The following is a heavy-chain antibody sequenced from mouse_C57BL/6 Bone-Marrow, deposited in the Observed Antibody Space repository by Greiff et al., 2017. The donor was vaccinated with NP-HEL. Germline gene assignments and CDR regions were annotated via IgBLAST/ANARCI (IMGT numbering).Heavy chain of an antibody. CDR1: GYTFTSYW. V-gene: IGHV1-69*01. CDR3: ASESYYYAMDY. J-gene: IGHJ4*01. D-gene: IGHD2-12*01. Sequence: VQLQQPGAELVLPGASVKLSCKASGYTFTSYWMHWVKQRPGQGLEWIGEIDPSDSYTNYNQKFTGKSTLTVDKSSSTAYMQLSSLTSEDSAVYYCASESYYYAMDYWGQGTSVTVSS. CDR2: IDPSDSYT.